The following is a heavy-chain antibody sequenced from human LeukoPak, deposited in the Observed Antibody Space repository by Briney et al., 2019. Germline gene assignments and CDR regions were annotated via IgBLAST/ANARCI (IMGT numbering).Heavy chain of an antibody. D-gene: IGHD6-19*01. Sequence: GGSLRLSCAASGFTFSSYSMNWVRQAPGKGLEWVSSISSSSSYIYYADSVKGRFTISRDNAKNSLYLQMNSLRAEDTAAYYCAREDSSGWSGDAFDIWGQGTMVTVSS. CDR1: GFTFSSYS. CDR2: ISSSSSYI. CDR3: AREDSSGWSGDAFDI. J-gene: IGHJ3*02. V-gene: IGHV3-21*01.